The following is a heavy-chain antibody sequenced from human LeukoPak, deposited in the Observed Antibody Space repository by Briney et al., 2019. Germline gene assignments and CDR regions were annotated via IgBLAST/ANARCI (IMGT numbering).Heavy chain of an antibody. Sequence: SETLSLTCAVYGGSFSGYYWSWIRQPPGKGLEWIGEINHSGSTNYKPSLKSRVTISVDTSKNQFSLKLSSVTAADTAVYYCARGRWATVINWGQGTLVTVSS. D-gene: IGHD4-17*01. J-gene: IGHJ4*02. CDR2: INHSGST. V-gene: IGHV4-34*01. CDR3: ARGRWATVIN. CDR1: GGSFSGYY.